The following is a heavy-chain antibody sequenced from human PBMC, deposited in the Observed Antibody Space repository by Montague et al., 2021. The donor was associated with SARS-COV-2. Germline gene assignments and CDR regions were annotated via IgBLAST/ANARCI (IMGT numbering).Heavy chain of an antibody. Sequence: LSLTCDVYGDSISSYEMNWVRQAPGKGLEWVSYISSSGSTIYYADSVKGRFTISRDNAKNSLYLQMNSLRAEDTAVYYCARLGYCSGGSCIDPWGQGTLVTVSS. CDR2: ISSSGSTI. V-gene: IGHV3-48*03. D-gene: IGHD2-15*01. J-gene: IGHJ5*02. CDR1: GDSISSYE. CDR3: ARLGYCSGGSCIDP.